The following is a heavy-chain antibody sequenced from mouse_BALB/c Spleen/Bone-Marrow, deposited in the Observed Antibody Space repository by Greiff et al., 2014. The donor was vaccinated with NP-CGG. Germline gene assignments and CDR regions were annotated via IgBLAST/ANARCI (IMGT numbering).Heavy chain of an antibody. CDR3: ARGRNYYGSSYYFDY. V-gene: IGHV1-87*01. J-gene: IGHJ2*01. CDR1: GYTFTSYW. D-gene: IGHD1-1*01. CDR2: IYPGDGDT. Sequence: VHLVESGAELARPGASVKLSRKASGYTFTSYWMQWVKQRPGQGLEWIGAIYPGDGDTRYTQKFKGKATLTADKSSSTAYMQLSSLASEDSAVYYCARGRNYYGSSYYFDYWGQGTTLTVSS.